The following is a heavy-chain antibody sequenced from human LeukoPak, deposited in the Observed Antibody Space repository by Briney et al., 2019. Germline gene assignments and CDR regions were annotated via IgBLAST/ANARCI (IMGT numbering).Heavy chain of an antibody. CDR1: GDTFSNYV. CDR3: AKDGDYYDTSAFDS. J-gene: IGHJ4*02. V-gene: IGHV1-69*06. CDR2: IIPIFGSA. Sequence: ASVKVSCKASGDTFSNYVINWVRHTPGQGFEWMGAIIPIFGSANYAQKFQARVTITADMSTNIAYMELTSLRSDDTAVYYCAKDGDYYDTSAFDSWGQGTLVTVSS. D-gene: IGHD3-22*01.